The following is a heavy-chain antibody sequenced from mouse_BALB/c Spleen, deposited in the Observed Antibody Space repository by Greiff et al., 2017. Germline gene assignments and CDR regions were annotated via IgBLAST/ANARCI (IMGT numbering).Heavy chain of an antibody. CDR1: GYTFTSYW. D-gene: IGHD2-14*01. V-gene: IGHV1S36*01. CDR3: TRGRYDGGYYAMDY. CDR2: IDPNSGGT. J-gene: IGHJ4*01. Sequence: VQLQQPGAELVKPGASVKLSCKASGYTFTSYWMHWVKQRPGRGLEWIGRIDPNSGGTKYNEKFKSKATLTVDKPSSTAYIQLSSLTSEDSAVYYCTRGRYDGGYYAMDYWGQGTSVTVSS.